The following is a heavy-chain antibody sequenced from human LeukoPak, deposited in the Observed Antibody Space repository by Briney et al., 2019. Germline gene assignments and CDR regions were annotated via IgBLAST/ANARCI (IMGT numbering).Heavy chain of an antibody. D-gene: IGHD3-22*01. Sequence: PSETLSPTCAVSGGSLSGYYWSWVRQPPGKGLEWIGEINHSGSTKYNPSLKSRVTISVDTSKNQFSLKLSSVTAADTAVYYCARGRRYYYDSSGSGYFDYWGQGTLVTVSS. CDR2: INHSGST. J-gene: IGHJ4*02. V-gene: IGHV4-34*01. CDR3: ARGRRYYYDSSGSGYFDY. CDR1: GGSLSGYY.